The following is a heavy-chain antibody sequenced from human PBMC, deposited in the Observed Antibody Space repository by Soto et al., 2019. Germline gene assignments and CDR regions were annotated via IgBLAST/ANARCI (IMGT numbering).Heavy chain of an antibody. V-gene: IGHV3-30*18. Sequence: GGSLRLSCAASGFTFSSYGMHWVRQAPGKGLEWVAVISYDGSNKYYADSVKGRFTISRDNSKNTLYLQMNSLRAEDTAVYYCAKYFCECYDDRRGYYSFRGQGSSVIVSA. J-gene: IGHJ1*01. CDR3: AKYFCECYDDRRGYYSF. CDR2: ISYDGSNK. CDR1: GFTFSSYG. D-gene: IGHD3-22*01.